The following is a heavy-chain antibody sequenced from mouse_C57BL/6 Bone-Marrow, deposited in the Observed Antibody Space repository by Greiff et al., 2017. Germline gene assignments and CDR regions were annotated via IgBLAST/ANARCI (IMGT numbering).Heavy chain of an antibody. CDR2: IDPSSGGT. V-gene: IGHV1-72*01. D-gene: IGHD1-1*01. CDR1: GYTFTSYW. Sequence: VQLQQPGAELVKPGASVQLSCKASGYTFTSYWMHWVKQRPGRGLEWIGRIDPSSGGTKYTETFKSKATLTVDKPSSSAYMRLISLTSEYSAVYYCARGVFIATVVATGDFDYWGQGTTLTVSS. CDR3: ARGVFIATVVATGDFDY. J-gene: IGHJ2*01.